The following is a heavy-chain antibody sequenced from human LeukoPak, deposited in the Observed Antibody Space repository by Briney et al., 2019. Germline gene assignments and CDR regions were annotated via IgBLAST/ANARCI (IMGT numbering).Heavy chain of an antibody. CDR1: GFTFDDYA. Sequence: PGGSLRLSCAASGFTFDDYAMHWVRQAPGKGLEWVSGISWNSGSIGYADSVKGRFTISRDNAKNSLYLQMNSLRAEDTAVYYCAREYYYDSSGYYYGNYFDYWGQGTLVTVSS. V-gene: IGHV3-9*01. D-gene: IGHD3-22*01. CDR3: AREYYYDSSGYYYGNYFDY. J-gene: IGHJ4*02. CDR2: ISWNSGSI.